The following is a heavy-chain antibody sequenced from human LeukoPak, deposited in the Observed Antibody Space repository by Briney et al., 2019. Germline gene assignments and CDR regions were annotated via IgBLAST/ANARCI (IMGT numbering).Heavy chain of an antibody. Sequence: AASVKVSCTASGYTFTSYDINWVRQAPGQGLEWMGWMNPNSGSTGYAQKFQGRVTITRNTSISTAYMELSGLRSEDTAVYYCARGRSTGYPYYFEYWGQGTLVTVSS. J-gene: IGHJ4*02. D-gene: IGHD5-12*01. CDR2: MNPNSGST. V-gene: IGHV1-8*03. CDR1: GYTFTSYD. CDR3: ARGRSTGYPYYFEY.